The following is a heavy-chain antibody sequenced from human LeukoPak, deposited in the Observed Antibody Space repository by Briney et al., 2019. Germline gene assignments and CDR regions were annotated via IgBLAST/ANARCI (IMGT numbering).Heavy chain of an antibody. J-gene: IGHJ4*02. V-gene: IGHV3-66*02. CDR3: ARHAPHENGNKRGFEY. CDR2: AYIDGNT. Sequence: GGSLRLSCVVSGFTVSSNYMSSVRQAPGKGLEWVSVAYIDGNTYYADSVKGRFIISRDNSKNTLYLQMNSLRVEDTAVYYCARHAPHENGNKRGFEYWGQGTLVTVSS. D-gene: IGHD2/OR15-2a*01. CDR1: GFTVSSNY.